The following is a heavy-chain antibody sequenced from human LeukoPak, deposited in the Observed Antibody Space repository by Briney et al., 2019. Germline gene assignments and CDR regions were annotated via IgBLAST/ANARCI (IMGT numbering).Heavy chain of an antibody. CDR1: GFTFSGNG. J-gene: IGHJ6*03. D-gene: IGHD1-26*01. Sequence: PGGSLRLSCVASGFTFSGNGMHWVRQAPGKGLEWLSLVAYDGSAEYYADSVKGRFTISRDNSKNTLYLQMNSLRAEDTAVYYCARWVGPDASGYMDVWGKGTTVTVSS. CDR2: VAYDGSAE. CDR3: ARWVGPDASGYMDV. V-gene: IGHV3-33*05.